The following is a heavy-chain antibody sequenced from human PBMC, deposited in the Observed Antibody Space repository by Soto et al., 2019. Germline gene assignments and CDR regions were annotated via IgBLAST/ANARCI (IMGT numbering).Heavy chain of an antibody. J-gene: IGHJ3*02. Sequence: GGSLRLSCAASGFTFSSYGMHWVRQAPGKGLEWVAVISYDGSNKYYADSVKGRFTISRDNSKNTLYLQMNSLRAEDTAVYYCAKIPYYYDSSGNDAFDIWGQGTMVTVSS. CDR1: GFTFSSYG. D-gene: IGHD3-22*01. CDR2: ISYDGSNK. CDR3: AKIPYYYDSSGNDAFDI. V-gene: IGHV3-30*18.